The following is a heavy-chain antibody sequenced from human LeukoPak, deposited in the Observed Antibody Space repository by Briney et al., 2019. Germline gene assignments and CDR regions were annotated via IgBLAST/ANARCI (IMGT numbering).Heavy chain of an antibody. CDR3: ARCYYYYMDV. CDR2: IYYSGTT. J-gene: IGHJ6*03. CDR1: GGSISSYY. Sequence: SETLSLTCTVSGGSISSYYWSWIRQPPGKGLEWIGYIYYSGTTNYNPSLKSRVTISVDTSKNQFSLKLSSVTAADTAVYYCARCYYYYMDVWGQGTMVTVSS. V-gene: IGHV4-59*12.